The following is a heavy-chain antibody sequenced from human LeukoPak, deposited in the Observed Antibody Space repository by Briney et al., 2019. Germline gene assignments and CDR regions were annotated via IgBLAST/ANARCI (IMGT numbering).Heavy chain of an antibody. CDR3: ARGPVTARSNAFDI. CDR2: IFNSENT. Sequence: SETLSLTCSVSGGSISGYYWSWIRQPAGKELEWIGRIFNSENTNYNPSLKSLITMSVDTSKNQFSLKLSSVTAADTAVYYCARGPVTARSNAFDIWGQGTMVTVSS. J-gene: IGHJ3*02. V-gene: IGHV4-4*07. D-gene: IGHD6-6*01. CDR1: GGSISGYY.